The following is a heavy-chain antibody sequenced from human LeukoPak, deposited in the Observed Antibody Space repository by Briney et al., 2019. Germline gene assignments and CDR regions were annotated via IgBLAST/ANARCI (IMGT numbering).Heavy chain of an antibody. CDR3: AKDHTYYYGSGSYGPFDY. Sequence: GGSLRLSCAASGFTFSSYAMSWVRQAPGKGLEWVSAISGSGGSTYYADSVKGRFTISRDNSKNTLYLQMNSLRAEDTAVYYCAKDHTYYYGSGSYGPFDYWGQGTLVTVSS. J-gene: IGHJ4*02. CDR1: GFTFSSYA. V-gene: IGHV3-23*01. CDR2: ISGSGGST. D-gene: IGHD3-10*01.